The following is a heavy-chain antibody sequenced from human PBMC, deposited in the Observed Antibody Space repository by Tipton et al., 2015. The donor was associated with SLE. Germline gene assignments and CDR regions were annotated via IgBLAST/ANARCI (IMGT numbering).Heavy chain of an antibody. V-gene: IGHV3-74*01. J-gene: IGHJ4*02. D-gene: IGHD3-16*01. CDR3: AGGTGAYFDH. Sequence: SLRLSCAASGFTFHNYWMHWVRQAPGQGPVWVSRLSTDGSVTTYADSVKGRLTISSDNAKNTLYLQMNRLRVEDTAVYYCAGGTGAYFDHWGQGTLVTVSS. CDR1: GFTFHNYW. CDR2: LSTDGSVT.